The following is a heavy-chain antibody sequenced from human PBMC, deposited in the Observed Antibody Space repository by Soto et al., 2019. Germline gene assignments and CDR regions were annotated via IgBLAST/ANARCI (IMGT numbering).Heavy chain of an antibody. V-gene: IGHV3-23*01. J-gene: IGHJ5*02. CDR3: AREEITMVRGINNWFDP. D-gene: IGHD3-10*01. CDR1: GFIFRDHP. Sequence: GGSLRLSCEASGFIFRDHPMSWVRQAPGKGLEWVSAISGNGIDTYYADSVKVRFTISRNNSKNTLYLQMNRLRADDTAEYYCAREEITMVRGINNWFDPWAQRMLV. CDR2: ISGNGIDT.